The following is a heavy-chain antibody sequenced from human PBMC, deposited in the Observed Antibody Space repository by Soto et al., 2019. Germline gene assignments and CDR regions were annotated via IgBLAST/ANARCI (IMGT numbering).Heavy chain of an antibody. Sequence: SGPTLVNPTETLTLTCTVSGFSLSNSRMGVSWIRQPPGKALEWLAHIFSNDEKSYSTSLKSRLTISKDTSKSQVVLTMTNMDPVDTATYYCARIYSGYGDDFEYWGQGTLVTVSS. J-gene: IGHJ4*02. CDR1: GFSLSNSRMG. V-gene: IGHV2-26*01. D-gene: IGHD5-12*01. CDR3: ARIYSGYGDDFEY. CDR2: IFSNDEK.